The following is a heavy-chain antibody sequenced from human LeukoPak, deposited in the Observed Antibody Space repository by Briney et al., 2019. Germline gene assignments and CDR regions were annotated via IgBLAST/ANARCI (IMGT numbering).Heavy chain of an antibody. J-gene: IGHJ4*02. CDR2: INVSGGST. V-gene: IGHV3-23*01. D-gene: IGHD2-2*01. Sequence: PGGSLRLSFAASGFTFSNYAMSWVRQAPGKGLEWVSGINVSGGSTFYADSVRGRFTISRDNSKNTLYLQMNSLRAEDTAVYYCAKDQYCTSTSCYVGYWGQGTLVTVSS. CDR1: GFTFSNYA. CDR3: AKDQYCTSTSCYVGY.